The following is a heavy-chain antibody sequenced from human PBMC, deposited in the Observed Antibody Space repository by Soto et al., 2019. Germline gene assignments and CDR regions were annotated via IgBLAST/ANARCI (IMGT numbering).Heavy chain of an antibody. CDR1: GDSVSSNSAA. V-gene: IGHV6-1*01. CDR3: ARAKEYSSSSGMDV. D-gene: IGHD6-6*01. J-gene: IGHJ6*02. CDR2: TYYRSKWYN. Sequence: QVQVQQSGPGLVKPSQTLSLTCAISGDSVSSNSAAWTWIRQSPSRGLEWLGRTYYRSKWYNDYAVSVKSRITITPHTTKNQFSLQLNSVTPEDRAVYYCARAKEYSSSSGMDVWGQGTTVTVSS.